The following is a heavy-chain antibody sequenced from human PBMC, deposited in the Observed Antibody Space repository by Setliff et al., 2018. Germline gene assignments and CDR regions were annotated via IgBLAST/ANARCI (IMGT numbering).Heavy chain of an antibody. J-gene: IGHJ4*02. CDR1: GFAFGTYG. V-gene: IGHV3-30*02. CDR3: ATARRGYQYGSGSLFDD. CDR2: IRYDGSYK. Sequence: GGSLRLSCAASGFAFGTYGMHWVRQAPGKGLEWLTFIRYDGSYKYYADSVKGRFTISRDNAKNSLYLQMSSLRTDDTALYYCATARRGYQYGSGSLFDDWGQGTLVTVSS. D-gene: IGHD3-10*01.